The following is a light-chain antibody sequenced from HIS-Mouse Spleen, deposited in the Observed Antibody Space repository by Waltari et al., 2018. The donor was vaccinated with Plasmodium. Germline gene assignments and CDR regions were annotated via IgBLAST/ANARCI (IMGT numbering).Light chain of an antibody. CDR1: QSISSE. J-gene: IGKJ1*01. CDR3: QQSYSTWT. CDR2: AAS. V-gene: IGKV1-39*01. Sequence: DIQMTQSPSPLSASVGDRVTITCRASQSISSELNWYQPKPGKAPKLLIYAASILQSGVPSRFSGSGSGTDFTLTISSLQPEDFATYYCQQSYSTWTFGQGTKVEIK.